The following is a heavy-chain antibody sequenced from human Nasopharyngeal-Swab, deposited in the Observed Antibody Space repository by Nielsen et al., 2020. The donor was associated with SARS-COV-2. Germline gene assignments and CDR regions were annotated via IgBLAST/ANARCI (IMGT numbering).Heavy chain of an antibody. D-gene: IGHD4-17*01. V-gene: IGHV3-23*01. CDR3: AKETSTVTKTFDY. J-gene: IGHJ4*02. CDR1: GFTFSSYS. Sequence: GESLKISCAASGFTFSSYSMNWVRQAPGKGLEWVSAISGSGGSTYYADSVKGRFTISRDNSKNTLYLQMNSLRAEDTAVYYCAKETSTVTKTFDYWGQGTLVTVSS. CDR2: ISGSGGST.